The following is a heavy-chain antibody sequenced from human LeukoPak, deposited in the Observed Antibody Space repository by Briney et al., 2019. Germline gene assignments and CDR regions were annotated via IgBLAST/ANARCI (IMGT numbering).Heavy chain of an antibody. CDR1: GFTFSSYG. D-gene: IGHD3-22*01. Sequence: GGSLRLSCAASGFTFSSYGMHWVRQAPGKGLEWVASISYGGDDKSYADSVRGRFTISRDNSKNTLYLQMNSLRAGDTAVYFCAKDLSHYYDSSGLQNYFDYWGQGTLVTVSS. CDR3: AKDLSHYYDSSGLQNYFDY. CDR2: ISYGGDDK. V-gene: IGHV3-30*18. J-gene: IGHJ4*02.